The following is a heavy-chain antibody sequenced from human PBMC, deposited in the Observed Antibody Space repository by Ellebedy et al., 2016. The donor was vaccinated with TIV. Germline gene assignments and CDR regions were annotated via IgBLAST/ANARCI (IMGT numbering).Heavy chain of an antibody. CDR2: IKQDGSEK. J-gene: IGHJ5*02. CDR3: ARDPVTWTRGEAWFDP. Sequence: GESLKISCAASGFTFSSYWMSWVRQAPGKGLEWVANIKQDGSEKYYVDSVKGRFTISRDNAKNTLFLQMNSLRAEDTAVYYCARDPVTWTRGEAWFDPWGQGTLVTVSS. V-gene: IGHV3-7*01. CDR1: GFTFSSYW. D-gene: IGHD3/OR15-3a*01.